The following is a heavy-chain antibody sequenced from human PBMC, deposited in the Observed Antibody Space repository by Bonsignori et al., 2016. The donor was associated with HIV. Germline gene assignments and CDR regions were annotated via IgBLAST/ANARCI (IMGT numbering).Heavy chain of an antibody. D-gene: IGHD6-13*01. Sequence: QVHLVQSGAELRRPGASVKVSCRATGYTFSDFYIHWVRQAPGQGPQWMGRMNPQSGDTDYAEVFRGRVTMSGDTSSNIAYLEVSGLRSDDTAVYFCARDYWAAVTPSKWDPIDNWGQGT. V-gene: IGHV1-2*06. J-gene: IGHJ4*02. CDR1: GYTFSDFY. CDR2: MNPQSGDT. CDR3: ARDYWAAVTPSKWDPIDN.